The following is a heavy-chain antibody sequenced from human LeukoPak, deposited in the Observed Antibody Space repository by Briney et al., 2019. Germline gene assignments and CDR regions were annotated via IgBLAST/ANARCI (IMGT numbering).Heavy chain of an antibody. CDR1: GDSVSSNSAA. CDR2: TYYRSKWYN. J-gene: IGHJ5*02. V-gene: IGHV6-1*01. D-gene: IGHD6-6*01. CDR3: AREETSSSSGRRVNWFDP. Sequence: SQTLSLTCAISGDSVSSNSAAWNWIRQSPSRGLGWLGRTYYRSKWYNDYAVSVKSRIIISPDTSKNQFSLQLNSVTPEDTAMYYCAREETSSSSGRRVNWFDPWGQGTLVTVSS.